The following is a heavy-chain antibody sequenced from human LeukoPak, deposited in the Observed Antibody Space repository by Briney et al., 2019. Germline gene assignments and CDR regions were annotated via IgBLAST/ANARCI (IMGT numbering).Heavy chain of an antibody. D-gene: IGHD2-15*01. Sequence: PGGSLRLSCAASGFTFASHAVSCVRQAPGKGLEWVSAVSGSGVSTYYADSVKGRFTISRDNSKNTLFLHMNSLRAEDTAVYCCDEDDTVVVIATSRPDYWGQGTLVTVSS. J-gene: IGHJ4*02. CDR3: DEDDTVVVIATSRPDY. V-gene: IGHV3-23*01. CDR1: GFTFASHA. CDR2: VSGSGVST.